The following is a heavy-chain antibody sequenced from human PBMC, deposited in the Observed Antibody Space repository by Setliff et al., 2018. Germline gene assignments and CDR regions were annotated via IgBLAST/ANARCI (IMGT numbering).Heavy chain of an antibody. D-gene: IGHD5-18*01. J-gene: IGHJ4*02. V-gene: IGHV3-11*03. Sequence: PGGSLRLSCAASGFSISGHYMSWIRQAPGKGLEWVSYISDNGRYMNYVESVKGRFTISRDESTNSQHLQMNSLKTEDTAVYYCALYSYGFPYWGRGTLVTVSS. CDR2: ISDNGRYM. CDR3: ALYSYGFPY. CDR1: GFSISGHY.